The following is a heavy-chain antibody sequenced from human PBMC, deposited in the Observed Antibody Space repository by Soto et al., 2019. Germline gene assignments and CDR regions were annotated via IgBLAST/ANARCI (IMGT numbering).Heavy chain of an antibody. CDR1: GFTFSSYW. CDR3: AREHYDILTGYSGNPPEMWF. V-gene: IGHV3-7*04. Sequence: GGSLRLSCAASGFTFSSYWMSWVRQAPGKGLEWVANIKQDGSEKYYVDSVKGRFTISRDNAKNSLYLQMNSLRAEDTAVYYCAREHYDILTGYSGNPPEMWFWGQGTLVTVSS. CDR2: IKQDGSEK. J-gene: IGHJ4*02. D-gene: IGHD3-9*01.